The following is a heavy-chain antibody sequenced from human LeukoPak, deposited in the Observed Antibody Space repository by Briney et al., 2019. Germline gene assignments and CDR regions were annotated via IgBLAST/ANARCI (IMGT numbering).Heavy chain of an antibody. Sequence: PSETLSLTCAVYGGSFSGYYWSWVRQPPGKGLEWIGEINHSGSTNYNPSLKSRVTISVDTSENQFSLKLSSVTAADTALYYCAKYVSTGWFDPWGQGTLVTVSS. CDR3: AKYVSTGWFDP. CDR2: INHSGST. CDR1: GGSFSGYY. D-gene: IGHD5/OR15-5a*01. V-gene: IGHV4-34*01. J-gene: IGHJ5*02.